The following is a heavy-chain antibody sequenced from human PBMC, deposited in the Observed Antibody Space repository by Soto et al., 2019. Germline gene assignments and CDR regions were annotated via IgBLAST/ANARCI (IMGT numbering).Heavy chain of an antibody. D-gene: IGHD6-19*01. CDR3: ARDMEGYSSGWSDVHAFDI. Sequence: EVQLVESGGGLVKPGGSLRLSCAASGFTFSSYSMNWVRQAPGKGLEWVSSISSSSSYIYYADSVKGRFTISRDNAKNSLYLKMKSLRAEDTAVYYCARDMEGYSSGWSDVHAFDIWGQGTMVTVSS. V-gene: IGHV3-21*01. CDR1: GFTFSSYS. J-gene: IGHJ3*02. CDR2: ISSSSSYI.